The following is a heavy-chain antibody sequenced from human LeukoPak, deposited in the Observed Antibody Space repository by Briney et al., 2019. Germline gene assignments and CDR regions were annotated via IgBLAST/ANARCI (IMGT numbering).Heavy chain of an antibody. Sequence: ASVKVSCKASGYTFTSYDINWVRQATGQGLEWMGWMNPNSGNTGYAQKFQGRVTMTRNTSISTAYMELSSLRSEDTAVYYCARGYSGSYYPHYWGQGTLVTVSS. J-gene: IGHJ4*02. CDR1: GYTFTSYD. V-gene: IGHV1-8*01. CDR3: ARGYSGSYYPHY. CDR2: MNPNSGNT. D-gene: IGHD1-26*01.